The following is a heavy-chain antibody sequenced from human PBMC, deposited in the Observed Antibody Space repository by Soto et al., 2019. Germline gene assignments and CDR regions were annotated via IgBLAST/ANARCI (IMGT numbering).Heavy chain of an antibody. D-gene: IGHD3-3*01. J-gene: IGHJ6*03. V-gene: IGHV3-21*01. CDR3: ARDHYDFWSGYYIDYYYYMDV. CDR2: ISSSSSYI. Sequence: GGSLRLSCAASGFTFSSYSMNWVRQAPGKGLEWVSSISSSSSYIYYADSVKGRFTISRDNAKNSLYLQMNSLRAEDTAVYYCARDHYDFWSGYYIDYYYYMDVWGKGTTVTVSS. CDR1: GFTFSSYS.